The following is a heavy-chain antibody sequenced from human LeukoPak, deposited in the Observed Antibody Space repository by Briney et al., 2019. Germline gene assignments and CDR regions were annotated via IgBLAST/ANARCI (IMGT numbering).Heavy chain of an antibody. D-gene: IGHD6-19*01. CDR1: GFPLSDYV. CDR3: AKDRWGAVDSFDS. V-gene: IGHV3-30*02. J-gene: IGHJ4*02. Sequence: RGGGLRLSRAASGFPLSDYVMHWVPGAPGKGREGGAVIRYDGNNKHYAESVKGRFTISRDKSKHSLYRQLNSLVTEDRTVYYFAKDRWGAVDSFDSSGEGNLVTVSS. CDR2: IRYDGNNK.